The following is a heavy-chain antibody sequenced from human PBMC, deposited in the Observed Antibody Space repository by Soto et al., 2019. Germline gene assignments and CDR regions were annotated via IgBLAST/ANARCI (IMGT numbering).Heavy chain of an antibody. D-gene: IGHD5-18*01. J-gene: IGHJ4*02. CDR3: ARHRYSYGVYYFDY. Sequence: SETLSLTCTVSGGSISSGGYYWSWTRQHPGKGLEWIGYIYYSGSTYYNPSLKSRVIISVDTSKNQFSLKLSSVTAADTAVYYCARHRYSYGVYYFDYWGQGTLVTVSS. CDR1: GGSISSGGYY. CDR2: IYYSGST. V-gene: IGHV4-31*03.